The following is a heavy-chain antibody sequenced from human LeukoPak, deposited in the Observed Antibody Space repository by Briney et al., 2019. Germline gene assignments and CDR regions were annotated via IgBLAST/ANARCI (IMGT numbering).Heavy chain of an antibody. D-gene: IGHD2-21*02. CDR3: AKDKHIVVVTGLFDY. J-gene: IGHJ4*02. Sequence: SGGSLRLSCAASGFTFSSYAMSWVRQAPGKGLEWVSAISGSGGSTYYADSVKGRFTISRDNSKNTLYLQMNSLRAEDTAVYYCAKDKHIVVVTGLFDYWGQGTLVTVSS. CDR2: ISGSGGST. V-gene: IGHV3-23*01. CDR1: GFTFSSYA.